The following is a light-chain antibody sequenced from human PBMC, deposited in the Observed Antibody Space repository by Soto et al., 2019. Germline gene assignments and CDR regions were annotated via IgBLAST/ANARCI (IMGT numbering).Light chain of an antibody. Sequence: DIQMTQSPSSLSPSVGDRVTITFQASQDITKYLNSYHQKSGKAPKLLIYAASSLQSGVPSRFSGSGSGTDFTLTISSLQPEDFATYYCQQSYSTPWTFGQGTKVEIK. CDR2: AAS. CDR3: QQSYSTPWT. CDR1: QDITKY. V-gene: IGKV1-39*01. J-gene: IGKJ1*01.